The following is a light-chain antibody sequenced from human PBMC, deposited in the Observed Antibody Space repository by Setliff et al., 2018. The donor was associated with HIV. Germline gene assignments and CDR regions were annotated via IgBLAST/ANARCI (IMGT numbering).Light chain of an antibody. J-gene: IGLJ1*01. CDR3: CSYAGSNTFV. CDR1: SSDVGGYNY. V-gene: IGLV2-11*01. Sequence: QSALAQPRSVSGSPGQSVTISCTGTSSDVGGYNYVSWYQQHPGKAPKLMIYDVSKWPSGLSDRFSGSKSGNTASLTISGLQAEDEADYYCCSYAGSNTFVFGTGTKVTVL. CDR2: DVS.